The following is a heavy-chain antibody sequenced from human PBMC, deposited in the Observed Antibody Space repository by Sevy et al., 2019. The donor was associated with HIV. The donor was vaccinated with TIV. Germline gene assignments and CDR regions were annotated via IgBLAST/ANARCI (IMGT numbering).Heavy chain of an antibody. V-gene: IGHV4-59*08. CDR3: ARHGMSATADY. D-gene: IGHD6-13*01. CDR2: IYDSMTS. J-gene: IGHJ4*02. Sequence: SETLSLTCTVSGGPMINYHWSWIRQPPGKGLEWIGFIYDSMTSKYNSSFMSRVSISGDPSKNQFSLRLNSVTAADTAVYYCARHGMSATADYWGQGILVTVSS. CDR1: GGPMINYH.